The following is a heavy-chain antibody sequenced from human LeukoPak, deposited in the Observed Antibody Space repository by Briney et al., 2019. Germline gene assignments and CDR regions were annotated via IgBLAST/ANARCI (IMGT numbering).Heavy chain of an antibody. J-gene: IGHJ6*03. D-gene: IGHD2-2*02. Sequence: GGSLRLSCEASGFTFSIYAMSWVRQAPGKGLVWVSRIHTDGSITNYADSVKGRITISRDNAKNTLYLQMNSLRAEDTAVYYCARDGADFGGPDCSSTSCYTEGMDVWGKGTTVTVSS. V-gene: IGHV3-74*01. CDR2: IHTDGSIT. CDR3: ARDGADFGGPDCSSTSCYTEGMDV. CDR1: GFTFSIYA.